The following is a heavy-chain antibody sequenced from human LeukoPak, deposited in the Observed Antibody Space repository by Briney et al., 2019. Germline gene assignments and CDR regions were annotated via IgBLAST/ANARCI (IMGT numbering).Heavy chain of an antibody. CDR1: GFTFSSYG. CDR2: IWYDGSNK. CDR3: ARDTYDILTGYYKWAFDI. J-gene: IGHJ3*02. Sequence: GRSLRLSCAASGFTFSSYGMHWVRQAPGKGLEWVALIWYDGSNKYYADSVKGRFTISRDNAKNSLYLQMNSLRAEDTAVYYCARDTYDILTGYYKWAFDIWGQGTMVTVSS. V-gene: IGHV3-33*01. D-gene: IGHD3-9*01.